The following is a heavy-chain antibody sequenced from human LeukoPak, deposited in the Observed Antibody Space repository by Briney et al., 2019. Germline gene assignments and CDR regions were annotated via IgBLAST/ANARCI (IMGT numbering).Heavy chain of an antibody. V-gene: IGHV4-38-2*02. CDR3: ARDYRSGRNGGITIFGVVKHDGGFDY. Sequence: SETLSLTCTVSGYSISSGYFWGWIRQPPGKGLEWIGVYHVGTTDYNPSLKSRVTISVDRSKNQMSLKLSSVTAADTAVYYCARDYRSGRNGGITIFGVVKHDGGFDYWGQGTLVTVSS. D-gene: IGHD3-3*01. J-gene: IGHJ4*02. CDR1: GYSISSGYF. CDR2: VYHVGTT.